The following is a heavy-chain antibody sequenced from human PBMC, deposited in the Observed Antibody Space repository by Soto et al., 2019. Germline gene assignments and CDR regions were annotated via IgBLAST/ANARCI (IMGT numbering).Heavy chain of an antibody. CDR3: ARDWGGLGY. CDR1: GFTFSSYV. V-gene: IGHV3-7*03. J-gene: IGHJ4*02. CDR2: IIKDGSEK. Sequence: RLSCAASGFTFSSYVMHWVRQAPGKGLEWVANIIKDGSEKSYVDSVKGRFTISRDNAKNSLYLEMNSLRVEDTAVYYCARDWGGLGYWGQGALVTVSS. D-gene: IGHD3-10*01.